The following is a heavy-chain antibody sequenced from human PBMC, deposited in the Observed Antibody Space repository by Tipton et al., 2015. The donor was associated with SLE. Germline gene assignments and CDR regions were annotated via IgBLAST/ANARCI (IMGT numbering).Heavy chain of an antibody. J-gene: IGHJ6*02. CDR3: ARQEELWGGSDPYYNMDV. CDR1: GGSLSRHF. D-gene: IGHD1-7*01. CDR2: MFYSGST. V-gene: IGHV4-59*08. Sequence: GLVKPSETLSLTCTVSGGSLSRHFWSWIRQPPGKGLEWIGYMFYSGSTNYNPSLKGRVTISIDRSKNQFSLKLSSVTAADTAIYYCARQEELWGGSDPYYNMDVWGQGTTVTVSS.